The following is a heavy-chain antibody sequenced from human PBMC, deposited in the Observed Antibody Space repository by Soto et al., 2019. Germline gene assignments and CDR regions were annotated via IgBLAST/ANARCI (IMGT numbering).Heavy chain of an antibody. J-gene: IGHJ2*01. Sequence: QLQLQESGPGLVKPSETLSLTCTVSGGSISSSSYYWGWIRQPPGKGLEWIGSIYYSGSTYYNPSLKSRVTISVDASKNQFSLKLSSGTAADTAVYYCARHARIAAAWYFDLWGRGPLVTVSS. CDR3: ARHARIAAAWYFDL. CDR1: GGSISSSSYY. D-gene: IGHD6-13*01. CDR2: IYYSGST. V-gene: IGHV4-39*01.